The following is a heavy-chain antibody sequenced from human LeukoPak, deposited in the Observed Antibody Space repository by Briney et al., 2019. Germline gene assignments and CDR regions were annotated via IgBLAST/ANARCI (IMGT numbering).Heavy chain of an antibody. D-gene: IGHD2/OR15-2a*01. V-gene: IGHV4-34*01. CDR3: ARCSMVFRFGGLGY. Sequence: KTSETLSLTCAVYGGSFSGYYWSWIRQPPGKGLEWIGEINHSGSTNYNPSLKSRVTISVDTSKNQFSLKLSSVTAADTAVYYCARCSMVFRFGGLGYWGQGTLVTVSS. CDR1: GGSFSGYY. CDR2: INHSGST. J-gene: IGHJ4*02.